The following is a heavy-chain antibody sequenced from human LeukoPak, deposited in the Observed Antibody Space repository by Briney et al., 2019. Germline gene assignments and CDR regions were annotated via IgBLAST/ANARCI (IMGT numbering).Heavy chain of an antibody. J-gene: IGHJ4*02. CDR1: GFTFSDYW. Sequence: PGGSLRLSCAASGFTFSDYWMTWVRQAPGKGLEWVSSISSSSSYIYYADSVKGRFTISRDNAKNSLYLQMNSLRAEDTAVYYCARGSGRNPYYFDYWGQGTLVTVSS. CDR2: ISSSSSYI. CDR3: ARGSGRNPYYFDY. V-gene: IGHV3-21*01. D-gene: IGHD3-10*01.